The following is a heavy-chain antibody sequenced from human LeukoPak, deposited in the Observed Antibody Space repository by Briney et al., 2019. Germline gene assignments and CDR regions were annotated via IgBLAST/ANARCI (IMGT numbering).Heavy chain of an antibody. J-gene: IGHJ4*02. CDR2: ISGNGSTI. V-gene: IGHV3-48*03. CDR1: GFTFSSYE. CDR3: VRPIRSSRSFDS. Sequence: GGSLRLSCEASGFTFSSYEMNWVRQAPGKGLEWVSYISGNGSTINYADSVKGRFTISRDNANNSLYLQMNSLRAEDTAIYYCVRPIRSSRSFDSWGQGTLVTVFS. D-gene: IGHD6-13*01.